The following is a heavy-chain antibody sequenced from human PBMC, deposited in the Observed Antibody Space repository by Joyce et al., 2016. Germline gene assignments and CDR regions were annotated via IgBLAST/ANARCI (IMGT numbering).Heavy chain of an antibody. CDR3: ARHETVEFYTPMAGISFYGMDI. CDR2: IYYSGST. CDR1: GGSISSRSHY. Sequence: QLQLQESGPGLVKPSETLSLTCTVSGGSISSRSHYWGWIRQPPGKGLEWIGNIYYSGSTYYNPSLKSRVTISVDTSKNQFSLKLSSMTAADTAVYYCARHETVEFYTPMAGISFYGMDIWGQGTTVTVSS. V-gene: IGHV4-39*01. D-gene: IGHD5-18*01. J-gene: IGHJ6*02.